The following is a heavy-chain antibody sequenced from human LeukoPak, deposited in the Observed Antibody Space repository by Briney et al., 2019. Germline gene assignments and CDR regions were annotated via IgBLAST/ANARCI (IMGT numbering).Heavy chain of an antibody. CDR2: ISGSGGST. J-gene: IGHJ3*02. V-gene: IGHV3-23*01. CDR3: AKDRTYRDAFDI. Sequence: GGSLRLSCAAPGFIFSTSSMSWVRQAPGKGLAWVSSISGSGGSTYYADSVKGRFTISRDNSKNTLYLQMNSLRAEDTAVYYCAKDRTYRDAFDIWGQGTMVTVSA. CDR1: GFIFSTSS. D-gene: IGHD3-16*02.